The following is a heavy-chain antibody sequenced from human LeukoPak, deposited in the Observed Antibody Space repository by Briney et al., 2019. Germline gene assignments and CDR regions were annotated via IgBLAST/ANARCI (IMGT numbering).Heavy chain of an antibody. D-gene: IGHD1-26*01. V-gene: IGHV4-59*12. J-gene: IGHJ4*02. CDR1: GGSISGYY. CDR3: AREGWELLGGYFDY. Sequence: SETLSLTCTVSGGSISGYYWSWIRQPPGKGLEWIGYIYYSGSTNYNPSLKSRVTISVDTSKNQFSLKLSSVTAADTAVYYCAREGWELLGGYFDYWGQGTLVTVSS. CDR2: IYYSGST.